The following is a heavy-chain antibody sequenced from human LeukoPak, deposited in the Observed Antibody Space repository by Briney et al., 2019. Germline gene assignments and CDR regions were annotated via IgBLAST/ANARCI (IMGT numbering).Heavy chain of an antibody. CDR1: GYTFTSYG. J-gene: IGHJ4*02. CDR2: ISAYNGNT. Sequence: ASVKVSCKASGYTFTSYGISWVRQAPGQGLEWMGWISAYNGNTNYAQKFQGRVTITADKSTSTAYMELSSLRSEDTAVYYCARDDYGDYRFDYWGQGTLVTVSS. V-gene: IGHV1-18*01. D-gene: IGHD4-17*01. CDR3: ARDDYGDYRFDY.